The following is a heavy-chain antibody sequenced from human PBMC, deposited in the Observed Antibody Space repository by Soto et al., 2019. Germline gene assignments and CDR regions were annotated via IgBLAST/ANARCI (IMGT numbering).Heavy chain of an antibody. D-gene: IGHD4-17*01. CDR1: GFTLSTYA. Sequence: PGGSLRLSCAASGFTLSTYAMIWVRQAPGKGLEWVSVITGSGGSTYYADSVKGRFTISRDTSKNTLFLQMNSLRAEDTAVYYCVKDRYGDYGGIDYWGQGTMVTVSS. CDR2: ITGSGGST. CDR3: VKDRYGDYGGIDY. V-gene: IGHV3-23*01. J-gene: IGHJ4*02.